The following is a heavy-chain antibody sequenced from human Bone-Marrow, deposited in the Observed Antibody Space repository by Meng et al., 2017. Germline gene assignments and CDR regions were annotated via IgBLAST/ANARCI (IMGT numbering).Heavy chain of an antibody. D-gene: IGHD3-3*01. V-gene: IGHV4-31*01. CDR3: ARTYYDFWSGYYYFDY. CDR1: GGSISSGGYY. Sequence: QGRLAGSGPGLVKPSQTLSLPCTVSGGSISSGGYYWSWIRQHPGKGLEWIGYIYYSGSTYYNPSLKSLVTISVDTSKNQFSLKLSSVTAADTAVYYCARTYYDFWSGYYYFDYWGQGTLVTVSS. J-gene: IGHJ4*02. CDR2: IYYSGST.